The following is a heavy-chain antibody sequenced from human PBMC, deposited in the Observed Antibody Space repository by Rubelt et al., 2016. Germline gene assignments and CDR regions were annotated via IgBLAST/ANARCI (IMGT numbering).Heavy chain of an antibody. V-gene: IGHV4-4*02. J-gene: IGHJ6*02. CDR3: AIVDGYHSNYYYGLDV. CDR1: GGSISSSNW. CDR2: IYHTGST. D-gene: IGHD5-12*01. Sequence: QVQLQESGPGLVKPSGTLSLTCAVSGGSISSSNWWSWVRQTPGKGLEWIGEIYHTGSTNYNPSLKSRVTISIERSKNQFSLRLSSVTAADTAVYYCAIVDGYHSNYYYGLDVWGQGTTVTVSS.